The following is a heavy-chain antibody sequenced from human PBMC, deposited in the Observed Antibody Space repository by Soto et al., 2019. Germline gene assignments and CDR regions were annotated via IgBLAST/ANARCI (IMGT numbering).Heavy chain of an antibody. CDR3: ARPSGYSSGWFDY. V-gene: IGHV5-51*01. CDR2: IYPGDSDT. Sequence: GQSPKISCKVSVYSFTSYWIGWVRQMPGKGLEWMGIIYPGDSDTRYSPSFQGQVSISADKSISTAYLQWSSLKASDTAMYYCARPSGYSSGWFDYWGQGTLVTVSS. D-gene: IGHD6-19*01. CDR1: VYSFTSYW. J-gene: IGHJ4*02.